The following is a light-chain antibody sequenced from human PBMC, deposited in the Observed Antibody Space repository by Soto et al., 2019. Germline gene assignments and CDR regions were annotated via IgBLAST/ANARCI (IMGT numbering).Light chain of an antibody. V-gene: IGKV1-39*01. J-gene: IGKJ5*01. Sequence: DIQMTQSPSTLSASVGDTVPITCRASQSISSYLNWYQQKPGKAPKLLIYAASSLQSGVPSRFSGSGSGTDFTLTISSLQSEDFAVYYCQQYKNWPLFGQGTRLEIK. CDR2: AAS. CDR1: QSISSY. CDR3: QQYKNWPL.